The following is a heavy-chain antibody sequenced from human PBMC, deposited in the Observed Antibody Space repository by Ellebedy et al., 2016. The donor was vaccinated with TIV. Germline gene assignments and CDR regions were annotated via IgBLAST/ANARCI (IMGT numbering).Heavy chain of an antibody. D-gene: IGHD2-8*02. CDR3: ARGCQVLMV. V-gene: IGHV3-21*01. J-gene: IGHJ4*02. Sequence: PGGSLRLSCAASGFSFSTYTMNWVRQAPGKGLEWVSSISSTSASMSYSDSVKGRFAISRDNTKNLLYLQMNSLRVEDTSVDYCARGCQVLMVWGQGTLVTVAS. CDR1: GFSFSTYT. CDR2: ISSTSASM.